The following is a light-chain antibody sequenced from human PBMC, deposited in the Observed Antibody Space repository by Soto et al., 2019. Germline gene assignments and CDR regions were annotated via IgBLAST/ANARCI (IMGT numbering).Light chain of an antibody. V-gene: IGLV2-14*01. CDR1: SSDVGGYNY. Sequence: QSALTQPASVSGSPGQSITISCTGTSSDVGGYNYVSWYQQHPGKAPKLMIYDVGNRPSGVSNRFSGSKSDNTASLTISGLQAEDEADYYCSSYTSSTFYVFGGGTQLTVL. CDR2: DVG. J-gene: IGLJ7*01. CDR3: SSYTSSTFYV.